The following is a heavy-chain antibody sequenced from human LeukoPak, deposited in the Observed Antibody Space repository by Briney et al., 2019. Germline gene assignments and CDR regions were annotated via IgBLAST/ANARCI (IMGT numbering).Heavy chain of an antibody. D-gene: IGHD5-24*01. CDR2: TDPSDSYT. J-gene: IGHJ3*02. CDR3: ARQVRDVPGAFDI. Sequence: GESLRISRKVSRYSFTTYWITWVRQMSGKGPEWMGRTDPSDSYTNYTPPFQGHITISTAKTISNAYLQWSSLKDSDTDMYYCARQVRDVPGAFDIWGQGTMVIVSS. V-gene: IGHV5-10-1*01. CDR1: RYSFTTYW.